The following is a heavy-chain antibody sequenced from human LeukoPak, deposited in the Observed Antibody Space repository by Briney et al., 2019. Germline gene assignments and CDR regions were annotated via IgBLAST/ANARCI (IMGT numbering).Heavy chain of an antibody. J-gene: IGHJ5*02. Sequence: ASVKVSCKASGYTFTSYAMHWGRQAPGQRLEWMGWINAGNGNTKYSQKFQGRVTITRDTSASTAYMELSSLRSEDTAVYYCAREGMVRGVTSPTNRGINWFDPWGQGTLVTVSS. CDR3: AREGMVRGVTSPTNRGINWFDP. D-gene: IGHD3-10*01. CDR2: INAGNGNT. CDR1: GYTFTSYA. V-gene: IGHV1-3*01.